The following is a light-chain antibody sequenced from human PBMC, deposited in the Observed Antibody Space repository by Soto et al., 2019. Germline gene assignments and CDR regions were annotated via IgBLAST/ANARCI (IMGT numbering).Light chain of an antibody. Sequence: DIQMTQSPSTLSASVGDRVTITCRASQSLSDWLAWYQQKPGKAPKLLIYKASTLESGVPSRFSGSGSGTEFTLTISGLQPDDFATYYCQQYNSYSGMFGQGTKVEIK. CDR1: QSLSDW. CDR3: QQYNSYSGM. CDR2: KAS. J-gene: IGKJ1*01. V-gene: IGKV1-5*03.